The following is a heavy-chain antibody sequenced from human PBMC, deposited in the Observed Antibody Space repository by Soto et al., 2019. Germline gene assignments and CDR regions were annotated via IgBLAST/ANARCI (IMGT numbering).Heavy chain of an antibody. J-gene: IGHJ4*02. V-gene: IGHV5-51*01. CDR2: IYPGDSDT. CDR1: GYSFTSYW. Sequence: PGESLKISCKGSGYSFTSYWIGWVRQMPGKGLEWMGIIYPGDSDTRYGPSFQGQVTISADKSISTAYLQWSSLKASDTAMYYCARRAYCGGDCRYPPFYFDYWGQGTLVTVSS. CDR3: ARRAYCGGDCRYPPFYFDY. D-gene: IGHD2-21*02.